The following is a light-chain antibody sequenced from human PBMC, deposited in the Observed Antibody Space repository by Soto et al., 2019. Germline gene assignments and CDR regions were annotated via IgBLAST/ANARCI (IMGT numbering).Light chain of an antibody. CDR1: QGIGNH. V-gene: IGKV1-16*02. CDR3: QQYDSYPT. Sequence: DFQMTQSPSSLSTSVGCSVIIRLRARQGIGNHLAWFQQEPGKAPKSLIYGVSGLHSGVPSKFRGSGSGTDFTLTIYSVQPEDFATYYCQQYDSYPTFGRRARLEIK. CDR2: GVS. J-gene: IGKJ5*01.